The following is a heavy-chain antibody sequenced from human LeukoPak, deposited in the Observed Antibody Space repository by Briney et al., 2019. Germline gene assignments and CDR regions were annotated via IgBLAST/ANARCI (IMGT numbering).Heavy chain of an antibody. CDR2: ISGSSSHT. J-gene: IGHJ4*02. CDR1: GFSATICA. Sequence: QSVGALRLSCAASGFSATICAMSCGRQAPGKGLEWVSGISGSSSHTADADSVTGRFTISRDTSKNTLYLKMHSLRAGDTAVYYCTKESDYSNASPEWGFDSWGQGTLVTVSS. D-gene: IGHD3-3*01. V-gene: IGHV3-23*01. CDR3: TKESDYSNASPEWGFDS.